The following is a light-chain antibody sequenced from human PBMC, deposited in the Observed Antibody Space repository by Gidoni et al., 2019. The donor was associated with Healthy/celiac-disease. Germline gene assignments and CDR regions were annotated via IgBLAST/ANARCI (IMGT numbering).Light chain of an antibody. V-gene: IGKV3-11*01. CDR1: QSVSSY. J-gene: IGKJ2*01. Sequence: IVFTQSPATLSLSPGERATLACLASQSVSSYLAWYQQKPGQAPRLLTYDASNRATGIPARFSGSGSGTDFTLTISSLEPEDLAVYYCQQRRNWPPSTFGQGTKLEIK. CDR3: QQRRNWPPST. CDR2: DAS.